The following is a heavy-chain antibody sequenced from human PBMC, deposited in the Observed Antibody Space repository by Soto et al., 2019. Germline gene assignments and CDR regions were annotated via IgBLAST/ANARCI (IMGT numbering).Heavy chain of an antibody. CDR3: ARVGHTTRIVAPGTGGDH. Sequence: GGSLRLSFLASVFSFSSYAMNWVRPAPGKGLEWVSTISGSFGSTYYADSVKGRFTISRDNAKNSLFLQMNSLSAEDAAVYYCARVGHTTRIVAPGTGGDHWGQGTLVTVSA. CDR1: VFSFSSYA. V-gene: IGHV3-23*01. J-gene: IGHJ4*02. D-gene: IGHD6-13*01. CDR2: ISGSFGST.